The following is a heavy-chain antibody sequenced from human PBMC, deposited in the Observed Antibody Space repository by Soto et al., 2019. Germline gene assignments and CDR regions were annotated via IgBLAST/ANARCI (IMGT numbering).Heavy chain of an antibody. CDR1: GYSISSGYY. D-gene: IGHD6-25*01. Sequence: SETLSLTCAVSGYSISSGYYWGWLRQPPGKGLEWIGTIYFTGNTYYTPSLKSRLTMSIDTSKNEFSLRLNSVTAADTAVYYCAGQTFTIAAASYGRSNWFDPWGPGTLVTVSS. V-gene: IGHV4-38-2*01. CDR2: IYFTGNT. J-gene: IGHJ5*02. CDR3: AGQTFTIAAASYGRSNWFDP.